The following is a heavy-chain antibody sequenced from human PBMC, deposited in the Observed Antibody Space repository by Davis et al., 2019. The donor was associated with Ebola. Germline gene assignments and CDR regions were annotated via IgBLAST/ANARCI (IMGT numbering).Heavy chain of an antibody. CDR3: AREGYSYGAYYFDY. CDR1: GYTFIDYY. CDR2: ISPNSGGT. J-gene: IGHJ4*02. Sequence: AASVKVSCKASGYTFIDYYMHWVRQAPGQGLEWMGRISPNSGGTNYAQKFQGRVTMTRDTSISTAYMELSSLRSDDTAVYYCAREGYSYGAYYFDYWGQGTLVTVSS. V-gene: IGHV1-2*06. D-gene: IGHD5-18*01.